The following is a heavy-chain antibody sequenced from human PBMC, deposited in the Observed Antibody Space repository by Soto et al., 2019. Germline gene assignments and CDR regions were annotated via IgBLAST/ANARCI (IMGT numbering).Heavy chain of an antibody. V-gene: IGHV1-46*03. D-gene: IGHD3-10*01. CDR1: GYTFASYY. CDR3: ARGLRITKDGMDV. CDR2: INPSGGST. Sequence: ASLKVSCKASGYTFASYYMHWVRQAPGQGLEWMGIINPSGGSTSYAQKFQGRVTMTRDTSTSTVYMELSSLRSEDTAVYYCARGLRITKDGMDVWGQGTTVTVSS. J-gene: IGHJ6*02.